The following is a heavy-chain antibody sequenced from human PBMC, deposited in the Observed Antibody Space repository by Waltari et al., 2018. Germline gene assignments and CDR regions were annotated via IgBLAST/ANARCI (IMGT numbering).Heavy chain of an antibody. CDR2: IYTSGST. CDR3: ARDSR. Sequence: QVQLQESGPGLVKPSQTLSLTCPFPGGSIRSGSYYWSWIRQPAGKGLEWIGRIYTSGSTNYNPSLKSRVTISVDTSKNQFSLKLSSVTAADTAVYYCARDSRWGQGTLVTVSS. CDR1: GGSIRSGSYY. V-gene: IGHV4-61*02. J-gene: IGHJ4*02.